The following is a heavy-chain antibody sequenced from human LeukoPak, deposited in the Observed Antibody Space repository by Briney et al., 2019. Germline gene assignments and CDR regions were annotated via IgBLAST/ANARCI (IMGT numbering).Heavy chain of an antibody. CDR3: ARHLSVEMATREIDH. D-gene: IGHD5-24*01. CDR1: GGSISRISYY. J-gene: IGHJ4*02. CDR2: FYYIGST. V-gene: IGHV4-39*01. Sequence: SETASLTCTVSGGSISRISYYWGWIRQPPGKGLEWIGSFYYIGSTYYNPSLKSRLTISVDTSKNQFSLKLSSVTAADTAVYYCARHLSVEMATREIDHWGQGTLVTVSS.